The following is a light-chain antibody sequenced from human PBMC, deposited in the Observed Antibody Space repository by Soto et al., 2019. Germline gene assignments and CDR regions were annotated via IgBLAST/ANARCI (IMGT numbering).Light chain of an antibody. CDR3: SSYAGSIL. V-gene: IGLV2-8*01. CDR2: EVT. Sequence: QSALTQPPSASGSPGQSVTISCTGTSSDVGGYKNVSWYQQHPGKAPKLIIYEVTKRPSGVPDRFSGSKSGNTASLTVSWLQAEDEADYYCSSYAGSILFGTGTKLTVL. CDR1: SSDVGGYKN. J-gene: IGLJ1*01.